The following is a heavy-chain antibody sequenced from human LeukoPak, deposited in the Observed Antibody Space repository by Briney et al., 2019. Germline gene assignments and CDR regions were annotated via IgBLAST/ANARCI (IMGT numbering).Heavy chain of an antibody. J-gene: IGHJ4*02. V-gene: IGHV4-34*01. CDR2: INHSGST. CDR3: AREGYYDSLFDY. CDR1: GGSFSGYY. D-gene: IGHD3-22*01. Sequence: PSETLSLTCAVYGGSFSGYYWSWIHRPPGKGLEWIGEINHSGSTNYNPSLKSRVTISVDTSKNQFSLKLSSVTAADTAVYYCAREGYYDSLFDYWGQGTLVTVSS.